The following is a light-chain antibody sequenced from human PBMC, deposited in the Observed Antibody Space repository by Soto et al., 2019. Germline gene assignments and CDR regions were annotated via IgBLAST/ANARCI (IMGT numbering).Light chain of an antibody. CDR3: QQYNNWTWT. J-gene: IGKJ1*01. CDR2: GAS. V-gene: IGKV3-15*01. CDR1: QSVATN. Sequence: EIVMTQSPATLSVSPGERATLSCRASQSVATNLAWYQQKPGQLPRLLIYGASTRATGIPARFSGSGSGTEFNLTISRLQSVDFAVYSCQQYNNWTWTFGQGTKLDIK.